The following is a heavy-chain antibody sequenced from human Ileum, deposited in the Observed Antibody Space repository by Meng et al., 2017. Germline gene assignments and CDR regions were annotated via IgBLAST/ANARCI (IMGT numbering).Heavy chain of an antibody. CDR1: GYTFIGNN. V-gene: IGHV1-2*02. Sequence: QVHLVPSGAEVTRPGAPVKVYCKTSGYTFIGNNIHRVRPATGQGFEWMVWIYPHNGATHCAQTFQARVTMNGDKSIATAYMALTRLTSADTAVDYCARGVAENWGQGTLVTVSS. CDR2: IYPHNGAT. D-gene: IGHD6-19*01. J-gene: IGHJ4*02. CDR3: ARGVAEN.